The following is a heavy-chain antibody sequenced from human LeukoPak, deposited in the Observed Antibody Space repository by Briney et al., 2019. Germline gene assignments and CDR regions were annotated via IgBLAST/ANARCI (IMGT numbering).Heavy chain of an antibody. V-gene: IGHV1-18*01. D-gene: IGHD3-10*01. CDR2: ISAYNGNT. CDR1: GYTFTSYG. CDR3: ASGANYYGRSKYAFDI. Sequence: ASVKVSCKASGYTFTSYGISWVRQAPGQGLEWMGWISAYNGNTNYAQKLQGRVTMTTDTSTSTAYMELRSLRSDDTAVYYCASGANYYGRSKYAFDIWGQGTMVTVSS. J-gene: IGHJ3*02.